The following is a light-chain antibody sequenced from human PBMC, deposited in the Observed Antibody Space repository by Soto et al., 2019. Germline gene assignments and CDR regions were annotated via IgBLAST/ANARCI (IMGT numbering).Light chain of an antibody. J-gene: IGKJ4*01. CDR1: QGISSY. CDR2: AAS. Sequence: DIQLTQSPSFLSASVGDRVTITCRASQGISSYLAWYQQKPGKAPKLLIYAASNLQSGVPSRFSGSGSGTEFTLTISSRQPEDFATYYCQQLNSYPLTFGGGAKVEIK. CDR3: QQLNSYPLT. V-gene: IGKV1-9*01.